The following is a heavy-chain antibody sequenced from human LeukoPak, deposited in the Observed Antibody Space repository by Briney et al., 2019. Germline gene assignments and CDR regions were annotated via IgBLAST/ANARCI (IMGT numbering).Heavy chain of an antibody. J-gene: IGHJ4*02. CDR3: ARGLGSYPEIPLDY. Sequence: GSSVKVSCKASGGTFSSYAISWVRQAPGQGLECMGGIIPIFGTANYAQKLQGRVTVTTDTSTSTAYMELRSLRSDDTAVYYCARGLGSYPEIPLDYWGQGTLVTVSS. CDR1: GGTFSSYA. D-gene: IGHD3-16*02. CDR2: IIPIFGTA. V-gene: IGHV1-69*05.